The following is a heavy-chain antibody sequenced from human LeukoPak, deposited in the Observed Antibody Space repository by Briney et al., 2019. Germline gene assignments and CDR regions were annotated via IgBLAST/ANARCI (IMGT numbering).Heavy chain of an antibody. J-gene: IGHJ4*02. D-gene: IGHD3-22*01. CDR1: GSTFSSYE. Sequence: GGSLRLSCAASGSTFSSYEMNWVRQAPGKGLEWISYISNSGSTIYYADSVKGRFTISRDNAKNSLYLQMNSQRAEDTAVYYCAKDQDDSSGYYLDYWGQGTLVTVSS. V-gene: IGHV3-48*03. CDR3: AKDQDDSSGYYLDY. CDR2: ISNSGSTI.